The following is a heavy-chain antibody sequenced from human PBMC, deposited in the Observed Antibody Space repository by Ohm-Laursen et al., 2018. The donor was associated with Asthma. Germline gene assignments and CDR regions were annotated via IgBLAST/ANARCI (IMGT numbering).Heavy chain of an antibody. CDR1: GFTFSSYG. D-gene: IGHD6-13*01. V-gene: IGHV3-30*18. J-gene: IGHJ4*02. Sequence: SLRLFCTASGFTFSSYGMHWVRQAPGKGLEWVAVISYDGSNKYYADSVKGRFTISRDNSKNTLYLQMNSLRAEDTAVYYCAKDGAPGIAAPRRRVPDYWGQGTLVTVSS. CDR3: AKDGAPGIAAPRRRVPDY. CDR2: ISYDGSNK.